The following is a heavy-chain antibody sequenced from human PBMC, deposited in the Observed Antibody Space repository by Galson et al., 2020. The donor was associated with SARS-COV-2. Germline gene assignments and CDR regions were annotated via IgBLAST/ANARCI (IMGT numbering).Heavy chain of an antibody. D-gene: IGHD6-19*01. Sequence: SETLSLTCKVSGGSISSDSYYWSWIRQPAGKGLEWIGRIYTSGRTNYNPSLQSRVTISIDTSKYQFSLELTSATAADTAVYFCAYGVVAGTGYWGQGILVTVSS. V-gene: IGHV4-61*02. J-gene: IGHJ4*02. CDR2: IYTSGRT. CDR1: GGSISSDSYY. CDR3: AYGVVAGTGY.